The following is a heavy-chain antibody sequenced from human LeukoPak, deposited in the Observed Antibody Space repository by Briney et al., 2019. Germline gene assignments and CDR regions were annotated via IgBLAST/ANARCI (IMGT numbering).Heavy chain of an antibody. CDR3: ATLLYDFWSGYYDY. V-gene: IGHV3-66*01. Sequence: GGSLRLSCAASGFTVSSNYMSWVRQAPGKGLEWVSVIYSGGSTYYADSVKGRFTISRDNSKNTLYLQMNSLRAEDTAVYYCATLLYDFWSGYYDYWGQGTLVTVSS. J-gene: IGHJ4*02. CDR2: IYSGGST. CDR1: GFTVSSNY. D-gene: IGHD3-3*01.